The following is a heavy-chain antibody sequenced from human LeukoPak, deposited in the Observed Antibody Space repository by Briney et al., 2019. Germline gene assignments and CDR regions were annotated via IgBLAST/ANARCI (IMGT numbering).Heavy chain of an antibody. V-gene: IGHV3-7*05. J-gene: IGHJ5*02. CDR1: GFTFSNYW. Sequence: GGSLRLSCAASGFTFSNYWMIWVRQAPGKGLEWVGNIKQDGSEKRYADSVRGRFSISRDNAQTSLYLQMNSLRAEDTAVYYCSRASDPWLQLTWGQGTLVTVSS. D-gene: IGHD5-24*01. CDR2: IKQDGSEK. CDR3: SRASDPWLQLT.